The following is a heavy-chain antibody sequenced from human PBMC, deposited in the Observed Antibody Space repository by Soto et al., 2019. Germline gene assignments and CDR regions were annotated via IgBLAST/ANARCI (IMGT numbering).Heavy chain of an antibody. Sequence: GRSLRLSCAASGFTVSSNYMSWVRQAPGKGLEWVSVIYSGGSTYYADSVKGRFTISRDNSKNTLYLQLNSLRAEDTAVYYCARGEGYFSCGYYYVCPFHYRGQGPLVIASS. J-gene: IGHJ4*02. CDR3: ARGEGYFSCGYYYVCPFHY. D-gene: IGHD3-22*01. CDR2: IYSGGST. V-gene: IGHV3-53*01. CDR1: GFTVSSNY.